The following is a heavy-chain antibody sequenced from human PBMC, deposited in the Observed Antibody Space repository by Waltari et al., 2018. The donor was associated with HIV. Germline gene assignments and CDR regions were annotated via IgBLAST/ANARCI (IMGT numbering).Heavy chain of an antibody. Sequence: LVQSGGGLVQPGGSLRLSCAESGFRVIDYWMHWVRPGPGKGLEWVSRIKSDGGDATYADSVKGRFTVSRDNAKNTLFLEMSSLRVEDTAVYYCARDDYDFWSGPRRDKNYGMDVWGQGTAVTVSS. D-gene: IGHD3-3*01. CDR2: IKSDGGDA. V-gene: IGHV3-74*01. CDR1: GFRVIDYW. J-gene: IGHJ6*02. CDR3: ARDDYDFWSGPRRDKNYGMDV.